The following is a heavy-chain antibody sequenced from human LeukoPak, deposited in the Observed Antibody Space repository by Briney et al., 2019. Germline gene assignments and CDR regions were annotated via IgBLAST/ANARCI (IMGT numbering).Heavy chain of an antibody. CDR1: GFTLSSYW. Sequence: GGSLRLSCAASGFTLSSYWMSWVRQAPGKGLEWVANIKQDGSEKYYADSVKGRFTISRDNAKNSLYLQMESLRAEDTAVYYCARITSSWYTDAFDIWGQGTMVTVSS. J-gene: IGHJ3*02. CDR3: ARITSSWYTDAFDI. CDR2: IKQDGSEK. V-gene: IGHV3-7*01. D-gene: IGHD6-13*01.